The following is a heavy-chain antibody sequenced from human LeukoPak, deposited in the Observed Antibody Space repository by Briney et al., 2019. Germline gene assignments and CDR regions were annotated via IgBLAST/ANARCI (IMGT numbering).Heavy chain of an antibody. J-gene: IGHJ6*03. V-gene: IGHV4-30-2*01. CDR1: TFGDYA. CDR3: ARGYYYMDV. Sequence: TFGDYAMNWVRQAPGKGLEWIGYIYHSGSTYYNPSLKSRVTISVDRSKNQFSLKLSSVTAADTAVYYCARGYYYMDVWGKGTTVTVSS. CDR2: IYHSGST.